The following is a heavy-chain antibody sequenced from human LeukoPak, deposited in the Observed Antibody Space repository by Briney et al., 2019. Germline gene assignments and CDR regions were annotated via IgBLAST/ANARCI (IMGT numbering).Heavy chain of an antibody. J-gene: IGHJ4*02. D-gene: IGHD1-7*01. V-gene: IGHV3-74*01. CDR3: ASLGTTSDYFDY. CDR1: GFTFSSYW. CDR2: INSDGSST. Sequence: PGGSLRLSCAASGFTFSSYWMHWVRQAPGKGLVWVSRINSDGSSTSYADSVKGRFTISRDNAKNTLYLQMNSLRAEDTAVYYCASLGTTSDYFDYWGQGTLVTVSS.